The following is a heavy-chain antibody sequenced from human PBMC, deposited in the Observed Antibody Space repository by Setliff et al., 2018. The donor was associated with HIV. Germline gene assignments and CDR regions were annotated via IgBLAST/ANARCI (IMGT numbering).Heavy chain of an antibody. V-gene: IGHV4-39*02. CDR2: IYYSGRT. CDR1: GGSISSSSYY. J-gene: IGHJ6*03. Sequence: SETLSLTCTVSGGSISSSSYYWGWIRQPPGKGLGWIGSIYYSGRTYYNPSLKSRVTISVDTSKNQFSLQLSSVTAADTAVYYCARDGAFYYYYYMDVWGKGTTVTVSS. CDR3: ARDGAFYYYYYMDV.